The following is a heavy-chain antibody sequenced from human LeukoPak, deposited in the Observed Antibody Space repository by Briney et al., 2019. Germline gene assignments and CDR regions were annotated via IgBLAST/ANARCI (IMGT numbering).Heavy chain of an antibody. D-gene: IGHD5-24*01. CDR2: IYYSGST. Sequence: SETLSLTCTVSGGSISSHYWSWIRQPPGKGLEWIGYIYYSGSTNYNPSLKSRVTISVDTSKNQFPLKLSSVTAADTAVYYCARNVEMATIYPSPFDYWGQGTLVTVSS. CDR3: ARNVEMATIYPSPFDY. V-gene: IGHV4-59*11. CDR1: GGSISSHY. J-gene: IGHJ4*02.